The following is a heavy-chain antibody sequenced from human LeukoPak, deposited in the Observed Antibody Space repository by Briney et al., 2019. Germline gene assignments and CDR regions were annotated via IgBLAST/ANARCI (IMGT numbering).Heavy chain of an antibody. CDR3: AGREWELPNY. V-gene: IGHV4-31*03. CDR1: GGSISSGGYY. D-gene: IGHD1-26*01. CDR2: IYYSGST. J-gene: IGHJ4*02. Sequence: SETLSLTCTVSGGSISSGGYYWSWIRQHPGKGLEWIGYIYYSGSTYYNPSLKSRVTISVDTSKNQFSLKLSSVTAADTAVYYCAGREWELPNYWGQGTLVTVSS.